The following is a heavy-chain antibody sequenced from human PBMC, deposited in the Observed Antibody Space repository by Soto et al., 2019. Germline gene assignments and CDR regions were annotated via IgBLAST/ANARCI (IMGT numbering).Heavy chain of an antibody. CDR1: GFSLSTSGVG. CDR2: IYWDDDK. V-gene: IGHV2-5*02. D-gene: IGHD3-3*01. CDR3: AHSLTIFEVASNPPNWFDP. J-gene: IGHJ5*02. Sequence: SGPTLVNPTQTLTLTCTFSGFSLSTSGVGVGWIRQPPGKALEWLALIYWDDDKRYSPSLKSRLTITKDTSKNQVVLTMTNMDPVDTATYYCAHSLTIFEVASNPPNWFDPWGQGTLVTVSS.